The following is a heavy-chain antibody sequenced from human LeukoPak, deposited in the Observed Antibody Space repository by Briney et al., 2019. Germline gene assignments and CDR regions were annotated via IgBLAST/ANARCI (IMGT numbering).Heavy chain of an antibody. V-gene: IGHV4-59*08. CDR3: ARADYGEDGAFDI. Sequence: SVTLSLTCTVSGGSISSYYWSWIRQPPGKGLEWIGYIYYSGSTNYNPSLKSRVTISVDTSKNQSSLKLSSVTAADTAVYYCARADYGEDGAFDIWGQGTMVTVSS. D-gene: IGHD4-17*01. CDR2: IYYSGST. CDR1: GGSISSYY. J-gene: IGHJ3*02.